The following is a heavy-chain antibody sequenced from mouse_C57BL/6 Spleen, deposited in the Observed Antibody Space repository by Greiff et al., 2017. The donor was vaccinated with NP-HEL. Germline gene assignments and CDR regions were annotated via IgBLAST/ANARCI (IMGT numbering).Heavy chain of an antibody. D-gene: IGHD1-1*01. J-gene: IGHJ3*01. CDR1: GYTFTSYW. CDR2: IYPGSGST. CDR3: ARVDYDGSSPWFAY. V-gene: IGHV1-55*01. Sequence: QVQLQQPGAELVKPGASVKMSCKASGYTFTSYWITWVKQRPGQGLEWIGDIYPGSGSTNYNEKFKSKATLTVDTSSSTAYMQLSSLTSEDSAVYYCARVDYDGSSPWFAYWGQGTLVTVSA.